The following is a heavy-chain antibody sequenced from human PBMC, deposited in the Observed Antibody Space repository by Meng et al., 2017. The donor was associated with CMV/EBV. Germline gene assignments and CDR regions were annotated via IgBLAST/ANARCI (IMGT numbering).Heavy chain of an antibody. J-gene: IGHJ6*02. D-gene: IGHD3-3*01. Sequence: SVKVSCKASGGTFSSYAISWVRQAPGQGLEWMGGIIPIFGTANYAQKFQGRVTITTDESTSTAYMELSSLRSEDTAVYYCAREQRRYDFWMGYRDYYYGMDVWGQGTTVTVSS. V-gene: IGHV1-69*05. CDR1: GGTFSSYA. CDR2: IIPIFGTA. CDR3: AREQRRYDFWMGYRDYYYGMDV.